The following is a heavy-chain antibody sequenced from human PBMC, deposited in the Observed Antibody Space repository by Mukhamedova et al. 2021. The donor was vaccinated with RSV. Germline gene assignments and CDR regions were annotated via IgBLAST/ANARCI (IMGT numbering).Heavy chain of an antibody. D-gene: IGHD3-16*01. Sequence: YYNPSLRSRVTIAVDTSKNQFSLNLSSVTAADTALYYCARHRYLGARPSPPDYWGQGTLVTVSS. V-gene: IGHV4-39*01. CDR3: ARHRYLGARPSPPDY. J-gene: IGHJ4*02.